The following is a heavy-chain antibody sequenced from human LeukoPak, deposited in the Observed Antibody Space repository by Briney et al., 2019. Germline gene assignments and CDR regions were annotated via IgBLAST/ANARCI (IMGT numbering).Heavy chain of an antibody. D-gene: IGHD6-13*01. V-gene: IGHV4-38-2*02. J-gene: IGHJ6*03. CDR1: GYPINSGYY. CDR2: VYHRGNT. Sequence: SETLSLTCTVFGYPINSGYYWGWIRQSPGKGLEWIGNVYHRGNTYCKPSLKSRFTMSVDTSKNQFSLKLTSVTAADTAMYYCARVAAPADSYYYYMDVWGKGTTVTVSS. CDR3: ARVAAPADSYYYYMDV.